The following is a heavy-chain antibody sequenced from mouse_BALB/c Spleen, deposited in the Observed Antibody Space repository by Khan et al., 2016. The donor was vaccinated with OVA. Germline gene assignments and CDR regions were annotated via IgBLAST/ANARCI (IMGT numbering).Heavy chain of an antibody. V-gene: IGHV1S137*01. Sequence: VQLKQSGAELVRPGVSVKISCKGSGYTFTDYAMHWVKQSHAKSLEWIGVISTYYGNANYNQKFKGKATMTVNKSSSTAYMELARLTSEGSAIYYCARGGLALYGMDYWGQGTSVTVSS. D-gene: IGHD2-4*01. CDR2: ISTYYGNA. CDR3: ARGGLALYGMDY. CDR1: GYTFTDYA. J-gene: IGHJ4*01.